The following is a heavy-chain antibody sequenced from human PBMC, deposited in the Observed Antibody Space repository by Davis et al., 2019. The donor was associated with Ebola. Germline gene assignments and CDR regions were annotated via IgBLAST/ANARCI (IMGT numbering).Heavy chain of an antibody. CDR3: ARTGGYSYGRYYYYYGMDV. D-gene: IGHD5-18*01. V-gene: IGHV3-74*01. Sequence: GESLKISCAASGFTFSSYWMHWVRQAPGKGLVWISRINSDGSSTRYADSVKGRFTISRDNAKNTLYLQMNSLRAEDTAVYYCARTGGYSYGRYYYYYGMDVWGQGTTVTVSS. CDR1: GFTFSSYW. CDR2: INSDGSST. J-gene: IGHJ6*02.